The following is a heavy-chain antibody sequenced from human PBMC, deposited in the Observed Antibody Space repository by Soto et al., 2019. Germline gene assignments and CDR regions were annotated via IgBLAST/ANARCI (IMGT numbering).Heavy chain of an antibody. CDR1: GYTFTNYG. J-gene: IGHJ5*02. V-gene: IGHV1-18*01. D-gene: IGHD3-10*01. CDR3: ARDYYGSGRLNAHNWFDP. Sequence: QVQLVQSGAEVKKPGASVKVSCKASGYTFTNYGISWVRQAPGQGLEWMGWISAYNGNTNYAQKFQGRVTMTTDTDTSTADTELRSLRSDDTAVYYCARDYYGSGRLNAHNWFDPWGQGTLVTVSS. CDR2: ISAYNGNT.